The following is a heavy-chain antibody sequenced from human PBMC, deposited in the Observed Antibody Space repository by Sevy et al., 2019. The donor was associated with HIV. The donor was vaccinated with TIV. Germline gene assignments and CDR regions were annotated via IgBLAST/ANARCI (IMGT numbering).Heavy chain of an antibody. Sequence: GGSLRLSCAASGFTFSSYGMHWVRQAPGKGLEWVAVIWYDGSNKYYADSVKGRFTISRDNSKNTLYLQMNSLRAEDTAVYYCAREGYYDSSGYYYYFDYWGQVTLVTVSS. CDR1: GFTFSSYG. V-gene: IGHV3-33*01. J-gene: IGHJ4*02. CDR2: IWYDGSNK. D-gene: IGHD3-22*01. CDR3: AREGYYDSSGYYYYFDY.